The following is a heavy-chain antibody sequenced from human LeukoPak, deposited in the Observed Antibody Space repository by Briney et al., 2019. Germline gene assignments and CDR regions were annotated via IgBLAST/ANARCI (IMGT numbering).Heavy chain of an antibody. V-gene: IGHV4-59*12. CDR2: IYYSGST. Sequence: SETLSLTCTVSGGSISSYYWSWIRQPPGKGLEWIGYIYYSGSTNYNPSLKSRVTISVDTSKNQFSLRLSSVTAADTAVYYCARVSSGRYGSFDYWGQGTLVTVSS. CDR1: GGSISSYY. D-gene: IGHD6-19*01. CDR3: ARVSSGRYGSFDY. J-gene: IGHJ4*02.